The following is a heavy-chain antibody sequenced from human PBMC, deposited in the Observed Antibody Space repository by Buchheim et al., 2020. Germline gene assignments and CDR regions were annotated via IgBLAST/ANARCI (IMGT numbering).Heavy chain of an antibody. CDR3: ARDGVPDFGGYYFDY. J-gene: IGHJ4*02. D-gene: IGHD3-16*01. V-gene: IGHV3-48*01. CDR2: ISSSSSTI. Sequence: EVQLVESGGGLVQPGGSLRLSCAASGFTFSTYSMNWVRPAPGKGLEWVSYISSSSSTIYYAYSVKGRLTISRDTAQISLYLQMNSLRAEDTAVYYCARDGVPDFGGYYFDYWGQGTL. CDR1: GFTFSTYS.